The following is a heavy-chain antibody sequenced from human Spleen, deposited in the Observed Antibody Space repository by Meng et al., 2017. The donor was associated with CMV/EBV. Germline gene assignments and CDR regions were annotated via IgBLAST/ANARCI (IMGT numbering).Heavy chain of an antibody. CDR1: FSSYS. CDR3: ARAITSSGSSSYYFFYGMDV. V-gene: IGHV4-34*01. CDR2: ITESGNT. D-gene: IGHD1-26*01. J-gene: IGHJ6*02. Sequence: FSSYSRTWIRQPPGKGLKWIGEITESGNTIYDPSLKSRLTLSIDTSKKQISLNLTSVTAADTAVYYCARAITSSGSSSYYFFYGMDVWGQGTLVTVSS.